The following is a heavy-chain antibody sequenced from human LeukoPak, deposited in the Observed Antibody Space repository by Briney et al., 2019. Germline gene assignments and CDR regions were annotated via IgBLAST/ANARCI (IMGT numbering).Heavy chain of an antibody. V-gene: IGHV4-4*09. J-gene: IGHJ5*02. CDR1: GGSISSYY. CDR2: IYTSGST. D-gene: IGHD3/OR15-3a*01. CDR3: ARQGGLNWFDP. Sequence: SETLSLTCTVSGGSISSYYWSWIRQPPGKGLGWIGYIYTSGSTNYNPSLKSRVTISVDTSKNQFSLKLSSVTAADTAVYYCARQGGLNWFDPWGQGTLVTVSS.